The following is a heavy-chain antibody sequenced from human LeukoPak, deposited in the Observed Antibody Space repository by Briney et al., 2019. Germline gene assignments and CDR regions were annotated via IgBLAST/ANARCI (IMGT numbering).Heavy chain of an antibody. J-gene: IGHJ4*02. Sequence: GGSLRLSCAASGFTFSSYSMNWVRQAPGKGLEWVSSISSSSSYIYYADSVKGRFTISRDNAKNSLYLQMNSLRAEDTAVYYCASVLWFGGIFFDYWGQGTLVTVSS. CDR3: ASVLWFGGIFFDY. D-gene: IGHD3-10*01. CDR2: ISSSSSYI. CDR1: GFTFSSYS. V-gene: IGHV3-21*04.